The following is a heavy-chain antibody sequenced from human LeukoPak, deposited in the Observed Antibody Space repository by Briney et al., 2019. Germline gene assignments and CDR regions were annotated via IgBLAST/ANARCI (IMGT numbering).Heavy chain of an antibody. Sequence: SETLSLTCTVSGGSISSSSYYWGWIRQPPGKGLEWIGNICYSGSTYSNPSLKSRVTISVDTSKNQFSLRLSSVTAADTAVYYCARRGRSCSASSCYSFDYWGQGTPVTVSS. CDR1: GGSISSSSYY. V-gene: IGHV4-39*01. D-gene: IGHD2-2*01. CDR3: ARRGRSCSASSCYSFDY. J-gene: IGHJ4*02. CDR2: ICYSGST.